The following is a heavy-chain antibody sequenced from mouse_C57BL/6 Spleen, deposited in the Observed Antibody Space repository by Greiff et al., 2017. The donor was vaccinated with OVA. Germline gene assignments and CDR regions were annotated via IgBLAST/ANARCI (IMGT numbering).Heavy chain of an antibody. CDR2: INPNNGGT. D-gene: IGHD2-5*01. CDR1: GYTFTDYN. J-gene: IGHJ4*01. CDR3: ARERDYSNYHYAMDY. V-gene: IGHV1-18*01. Sequence: EVQLQQSGPELVKPGASVKIPCKASGYTFTDYNMDWVKQSHGKSLEWIGDINPNNGGTIYNQKFKGKATLTVDKSSSTAYMELRSLTSEDTAVYYCARERDYSNYHYAMDYWGQGTSVTVSS.